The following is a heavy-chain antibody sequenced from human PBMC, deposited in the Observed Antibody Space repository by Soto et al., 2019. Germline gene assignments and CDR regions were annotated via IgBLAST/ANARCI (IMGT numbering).Heavy chain of an antibody. CDR2: ISSSSSYT. CDR1: GFTFSDYY. J-gene: IGHJ6*02. Sequence: QVQLVESGGGLVKPGGSLRLSCAASGFTFSDYYMSWIRQAPGKGLEWVSYISSSSSYTNYADSVKGRFTISRDNAKNSLYLRMNSLRAEDTAVYYCARDGGTQHRRPYYDGMDVWGQGTTVTVSS. CDR3: ARDGGTQHRRPYYDGMDV. D-gene: IGHD3-16*01. V-gene: IGHV3-11*05.